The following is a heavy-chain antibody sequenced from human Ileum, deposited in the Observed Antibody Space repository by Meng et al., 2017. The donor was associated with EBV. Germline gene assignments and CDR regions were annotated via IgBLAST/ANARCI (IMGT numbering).Heavy chain of an antibody. Sequence: QVELQESGPGRVKPSGTRSLTCAVSGDSISSNNWWSWVRQPPGKGLEWIGEIYHSGSTNYNPSFKSRVTMSVDKSKNQISLNLSSVTAADTAVYYCASGRDYAWHSWGRGTLVTVSS. D-gene: IGHD4-17*01. V-gene: IGHV4-4*02. CDR2: IYHSGST. CDR1: GDSISSNNW. CDR3: ASGRDYAWHS. J-gene: IGHJ4*02.